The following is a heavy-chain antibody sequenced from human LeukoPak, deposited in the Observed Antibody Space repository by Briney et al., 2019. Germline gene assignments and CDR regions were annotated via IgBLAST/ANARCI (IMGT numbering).Heavy chain of an antibody. V-gene: IGHV1-24*01. CDR3: ATDGYYDILTGYSGEGY. CDR1: GYTLTELS. CDR2: FDPEDGET. Sequence: ASVKVSCKVSGYTLTELSMHWVRQAPGKGLEWMGGFDPEDGETIYAQKFQGRVTMTEDTSTDTAYMELSSLRSEDTAVYYCATDGYYDILTGYSGEGYWGQGTLVTVSS. D-gene: IGHD3-9*01. J-gene: IGHJ4*02.